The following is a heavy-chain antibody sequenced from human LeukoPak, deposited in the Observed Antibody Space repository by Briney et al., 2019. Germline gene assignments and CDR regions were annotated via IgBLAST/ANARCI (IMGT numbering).Heavy chain of an antibody. Sequence: PSETLSLTCTVSGGSISSYHWSWIRQPPGKGLEWIGYIYYSGRTNYNPSLKSRVTISVDTSKNQFSLKLSSVTAADTAVYYCARNRAYGDYLDYWGQGTLVTVSS. D-gene: IGHD4-17*01. V-gene: IGHV4-59*08. CDR1: GGSISSYH. CDR2: IYYSGRT. CDR3: ARNRAYGDYLDY. J-gene: IGHJ4*02.